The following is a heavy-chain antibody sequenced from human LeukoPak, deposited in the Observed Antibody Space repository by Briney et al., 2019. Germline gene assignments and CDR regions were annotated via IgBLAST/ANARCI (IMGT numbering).Heavy chain of an antibody. D-gene: IGHD2-2*03. CDR2: LHDSGTT. CDR3: ARSGYCSRMGCYYFDY. Sequence: PSETLSLTCTVSGGSISSYYWSWIRQPPGKGPEWIAFLHDSGTTNHNPSLKSRVTISLDTSKNQFSLKLSSVTAADTAVYYCARSGYCSRMGCYYFDYWGQGTLVAVSS. J-gene: IGHJ4*02. CDR1: GGSISSYY. V-gene: IGHV4-59*01.